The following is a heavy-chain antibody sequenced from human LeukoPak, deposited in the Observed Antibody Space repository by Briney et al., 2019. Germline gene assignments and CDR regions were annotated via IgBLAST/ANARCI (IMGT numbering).Heavy chain of an antibody. V-gene: IGHV4-4*09. D-gene: IGHD2/OR15-2a*01. CDR3: ARLKGPTLPFDY. J-gene: IGHJ4*02. CDR2: IYTSGST. CDR1: GGSISSYY. Sequence: SETLSLTCTVSGGSISSYYWSWLRQPPGKGLEWIGYIYTSGSTNYNPSLKGRVTISVDTSKNQFSLKLSSVTAADTAVYYCARLKGPTLPFDYWGQGTLVTVSS.